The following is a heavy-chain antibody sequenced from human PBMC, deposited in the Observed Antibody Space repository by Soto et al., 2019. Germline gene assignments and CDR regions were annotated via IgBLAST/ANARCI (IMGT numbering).Heavy chain of an antibody. D-gene: IGHD2-2*01. Sequence: GGSLRLSCAASGFTFSSYSMNWVRQAPGKGLEWVSSISSSSSYIYYADSVKGRFTISRDNAKNSLYLQMNSLGAEDTAVYYCARGGTTPRYYGMDVWGQGTTVTVSS. CDR1: GFTFSSYS. V-gene: IGHV3-21*01. CDR2: ISSSSSYI. J-gene: IGHJ6*02. CDR3: ARGGTTPRYYGMDV.